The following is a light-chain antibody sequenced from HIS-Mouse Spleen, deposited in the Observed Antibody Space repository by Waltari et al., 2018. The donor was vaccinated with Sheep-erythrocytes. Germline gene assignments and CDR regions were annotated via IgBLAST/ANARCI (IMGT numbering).Light chain of an antibody. J-gene: IGLJ3*02. CDR2: EGS. V-gene: IGLV3-10*01. CDR3: YSTDSSGNHWV. Sequence: SYELTQPPSVSVSPGQTARIPCSGDALPKKYAYWYQQKSGQAPVLVIYEGSKRPSGIPERFSGSTSGTMATLTISGAQVEDEADYYCYSTDSSGNHWVFGGGTKLTVL. CDR1: ALPKKY.